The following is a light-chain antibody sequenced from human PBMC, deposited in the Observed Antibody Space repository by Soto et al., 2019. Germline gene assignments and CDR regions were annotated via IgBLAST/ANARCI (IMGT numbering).Light chain of an antibody. CDR3: CSYAGGPYV. J-gene: IGLJ1*01. V-gene: IGLV2-11*01. Sequence: QSALTQPRSVSGSPGQSVTISCTGTSSDVGGYNYVSWYQQHPGKAPKLIIYDVSKRPSGVPDRFSGSKSGNTASLTISGLQAEDEADYYCCSYAGGPYVFGTGTKVTVL. CDR2: DVS. CDR1: SSDVGGYNY.